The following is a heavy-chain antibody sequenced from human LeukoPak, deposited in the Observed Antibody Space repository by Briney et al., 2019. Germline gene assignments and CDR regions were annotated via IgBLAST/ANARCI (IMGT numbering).Heavy chain of an antibody. J-gene: IGHJ4*02. CDR1: GGSINNYY. CDR3: ARHGCSGTSCYDY. CDR2: IYYSGTT. V-gene: IGHV4-59*08. Sequence: PSETLSLTCTVSGGSINNYYWSWIRQPPGEGLEWIGYIYYSGTTNYNPSLKSRVTISVDTSKNQFSLKLSAVTAADTAVYYCARHGCSGTSCYDYWGQGTLVTVSS. D-gene: IGHD2-2*01.